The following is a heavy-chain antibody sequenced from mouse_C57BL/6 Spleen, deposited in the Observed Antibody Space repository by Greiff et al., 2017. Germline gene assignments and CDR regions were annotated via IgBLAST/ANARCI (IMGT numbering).Heavy chain of an antibody. CDR3: ARDYYGYRSYFDC. V-gene: IGHV5-4*01. D-gene: IGHD2-2*01. J-gene: IGHJ2*01. CDR2: ISDGGSYT. Sequence: EVKLVESGGGLVKPGGSLKLSCAASGFTFSSYAMSWARQTPDKRLAWVATISDGGSYTYYPDNVKGRFTISRDNAKNNLYLQMSHLKSEDTAMYYCARDYYGYRSYFDCWGQGTTLTVSS. CDR1: GFTFSSYA.